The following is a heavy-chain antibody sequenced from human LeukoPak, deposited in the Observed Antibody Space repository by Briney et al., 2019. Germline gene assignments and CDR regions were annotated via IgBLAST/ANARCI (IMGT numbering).Heavy chain of an antibody. J-gene: IGHJ3*02. CDR2: INPNSGGT. V-gene: IGHV1-2*02. Sequence: GASVKVSCKASGYTFTGYYMHWVRQAPGQGLEWMGWINPNSGGTNYAQKFQGRVTMTRDTSISTAYMELSRLRSDDTAVYYCATISGSYRGNDAFDIWGQGTMVTVSS. CDR3: ATISGSYRGNDAFDI. CDR1: GYTFTGYY. D-gene: IGHD1-26*01.